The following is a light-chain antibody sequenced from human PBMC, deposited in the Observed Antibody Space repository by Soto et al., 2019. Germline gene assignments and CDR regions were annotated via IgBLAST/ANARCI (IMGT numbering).Light chain of an antibody. CDR1: QGISSY. CDR2: STS. V-gene: IGKV1-8*01. Sequence: AIRMTQSPSSLSASTGDRVTITCRASQGISSYLAWYQQKPGKAPKLLIYSTSTLQSGVPSRFSGSGSGTDFTLTISGLQHEDFATYFFQQSYSSPQTFGQGTKVE. J-gene: IGKJ1*01. CDR3: QQSYSSPQT.